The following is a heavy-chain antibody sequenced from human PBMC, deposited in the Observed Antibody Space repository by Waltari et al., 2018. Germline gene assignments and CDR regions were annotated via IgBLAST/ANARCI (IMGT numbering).Heavy chain of an antibody. V-gene: IGHV4-4*02. CDR2: VDQFGTT. J-gene: IGHJ4*02. Sequence: QVQLQESGPGLVKPSETLSLTCRVFGDSISTYNWWTWVRQPPGKGLEWIGEVDQFGTTHYSPSLRSRVTISVDKSMNQFSLSLNSVTAADTAVYYCVRVPVRFQTPFDYWGQGTLVTVSS. D-gene: IGHD3-10*01. CDR3: VRVPVRFQTPFDY. CDR1: GDSISTYNW.